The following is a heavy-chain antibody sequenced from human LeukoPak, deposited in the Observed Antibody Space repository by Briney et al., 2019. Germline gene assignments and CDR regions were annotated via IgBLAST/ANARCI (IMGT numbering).Heavy chain of an antibody. D-gene: IGHD4-23*01. CDR2: ISSSSSSI. J-gene: IGHJ4*02. V-gene: IGHV3-48*01. CDR1: GFTFSSYS. CDR3: AKLPNPGYFDY. Sequence: GGSLRLSCAASGFTFSSYSMNWVRQAPGKGLEWVSYISSSSSSIYYADSLKGRFTISRDNSKNTLYLQMNSLRAEDTAVYYCAKLPNPGYFDYWGQGTLVTVSS.